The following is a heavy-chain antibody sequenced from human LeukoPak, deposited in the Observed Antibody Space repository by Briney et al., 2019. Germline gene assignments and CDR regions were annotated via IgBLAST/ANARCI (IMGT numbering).Heavy chain of an antibody. CDR1: GYTFTSYG. CDR3: ARVHYLGTNGVRHHDAFDI. D-gene: IGHD2-8*01. J-gene: IGHJ3*02. CDR2: ISACNGNT. Sequence: ASVKVSCKASGYTFTSYGISWVRQAPGQGLEWMGWISACNGNTNYAQKLQGRVTMTTDTSTSTAYMELRSLRSDDTAVYYCARVHYLGTNGVRHHDAFDIWGQGTMVTVSS. V-gene: IGHV1-18*01.